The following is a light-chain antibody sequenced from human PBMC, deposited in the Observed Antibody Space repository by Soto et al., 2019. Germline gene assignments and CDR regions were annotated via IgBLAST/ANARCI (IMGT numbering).Light chain of an antibody. CDR2: AAS. CDR1: QDIKSY. J-gene: IGKJ4*01. V-gene: IGKV1-9*01. Sequence: DIPFTQSPSFPSASVGDRVTIACRATQDIKSYLAWYQQKPGKAPKLLIYAASTLYGGVPSRFSGSGSGTDFALTITSLQAEDFATYYCQQLRMYPSTFGGGTKVDIK. CDR3: QQLRMYPST.